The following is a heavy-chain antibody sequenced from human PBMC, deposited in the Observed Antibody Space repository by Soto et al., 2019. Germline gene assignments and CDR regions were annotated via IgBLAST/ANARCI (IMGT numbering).Heavy chain of an antibody. CDR3: ARDLRFAFDI. CDR1: GFTFSSYS. CDR2: IPSSGSPE. D-gene: IGHD3-16*01. V-gene: IGHV3-48*02. Sequence: GGSLRLSCVASGFTFSSYSMNWVLQAPGKGLEWVSYIPSSGSPEKHAGSVKGRFTISRDNAKNSLFLQMNNLRDEDTAVYYCARDLRFAFDIWGQGTMVTVSS. J-gene: IGHJ3*02.